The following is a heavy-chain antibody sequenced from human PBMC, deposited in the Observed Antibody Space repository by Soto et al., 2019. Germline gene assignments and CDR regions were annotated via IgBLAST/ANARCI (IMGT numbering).Heavy chain of an antibody. CDR1: GGSFSDYY. V-gene: IGHV4-34*01. CDR2: INHSGSS. J-gene: IGHJ6*03. CDR3: VRGGKGHMDV. Sequence: SETLSLTCAVYGGSFSDYYWSWIRQPPGRGLEWIGEINHSGSSNYNPSLKSRVTTSVDTSENQFSLRLSSVTAADTAVYYCVRGGKGHMDVWGKGITVTVSS.